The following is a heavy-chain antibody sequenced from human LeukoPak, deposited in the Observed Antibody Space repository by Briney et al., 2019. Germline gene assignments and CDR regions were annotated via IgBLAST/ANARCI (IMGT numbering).Heavy chain of an antibody. Sequence: PGGSLRLSCAASGFTFNNYGMHWVRQAPGKGLEWVAFIRYNGNNQYYADSVKGRFTISRDNSKNTLYLQMNSLKGDDTAVYYCAKRDFWGQGTLVTVSS. CDR1: GFTFNNYG. J-gene: IGHJ4*02. CDR3: AKRDF. V-gene: IGHV3-30*02. CDR2: IRYNGNNQ.